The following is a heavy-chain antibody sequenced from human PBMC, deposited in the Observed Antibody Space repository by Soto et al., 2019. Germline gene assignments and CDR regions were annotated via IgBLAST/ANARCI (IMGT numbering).Heavy chain of an antibody. Sequence: PGGSLRLSCAASGFPLSNYWMHWVRQAPGKGLVWVSRINSDGSTTTYADSVKGRFTISRDKTKNTLYLQMSSLRAEDTAVYYCAREGVAGDFDYWGRGTLVTVSS. D-gene: IGHD6-19*01. J-gene: IGHJ4*02. CDR3: AREGVAGDFDY. V-gene: IGHV3-74*01. CDR1: GFPLSNYW. CDR2: INSDGSTT.